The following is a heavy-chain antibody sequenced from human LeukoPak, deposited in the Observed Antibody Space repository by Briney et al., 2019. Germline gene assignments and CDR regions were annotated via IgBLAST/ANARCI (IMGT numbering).Heavy chain of an antibody. CDR2: NSSSSSYI. CDR1: GFTFSSYA. D-gene: IGHD3-22*01. CDR3: ARANHYYDSSGYLAH. J-gene: IGHJ4*02. V-gene: IGHV3-21*01. Sequence: GGSLRLSCAASGFTFSSYAMNWVRQAPGKGLEWVSSNSSSSSYIYYADSVKGRFTISRDNAKNSLYLQMNSLRAEDTAVYYCARANHYYDSSGYLAHWGQGTLVTVSS.